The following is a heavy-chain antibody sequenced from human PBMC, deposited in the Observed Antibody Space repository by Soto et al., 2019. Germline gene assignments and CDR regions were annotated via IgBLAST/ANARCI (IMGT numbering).Heavy chain of an antibody. Sequence: SETLSLTCAVYGESFSGHIWTWIRQTPGKGLEWIGYIYYSGSTNYNPSLKSRVTISVDTSKNQFSLKLSSVTAADTAVYYCARRWGRTFDYWGQGTLVTVSS. CDR1: GESFSGHI. CDR2: IYYSGST. J-gene: IGHJ4*02. CDR3: ARRWGRTFDY. V-gene: IGHV4-59*08. D-gene: IGHD7-27*01.